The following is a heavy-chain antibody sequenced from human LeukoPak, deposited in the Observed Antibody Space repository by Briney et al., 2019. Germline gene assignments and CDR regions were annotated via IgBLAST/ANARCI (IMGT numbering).Heavy chain of an antibody. D-gene: IGHD5-12*01. CDR3: ARVPYGGYDLYFES. J-gene: IGHJ4*02. Sequence: GGSRRLSCAASGFTFSDYYMSWIRQAPGKGLEWVSYISNSGINIYYTDSVKGRFTISRDNAKNSLYLQMNSLRVEDTAVHYCARVPYGGYDLYFESWGQGTLVSVSS. CDR2: ISNSGINI. CDR1: GFTFSDYY. V-gene: IGHV3-11*01.